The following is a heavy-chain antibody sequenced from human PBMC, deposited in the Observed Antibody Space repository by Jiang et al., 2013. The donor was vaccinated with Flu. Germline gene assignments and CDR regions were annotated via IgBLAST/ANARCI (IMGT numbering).Heavy chain of an antibody. CDR1: GYTFTSYA. D-gene: IGHD3-9*01. CDR3: AKCDILTGYYIIPXWMDV. CDR2: INAGNGNT. V-gene: IGHV1-3*01. Sequence: GAEVKKPGASVKVSCKASGYTFTSYAMHWVRQAPGQRLEWMGWINAGNGNTKYSQKFQGRVTITRDTSASTAYMELSSLRSEDTAVYYCAKCDILTGYYIIPXWMDVWGQGTTVT. J-gene: IGHJ6*02.